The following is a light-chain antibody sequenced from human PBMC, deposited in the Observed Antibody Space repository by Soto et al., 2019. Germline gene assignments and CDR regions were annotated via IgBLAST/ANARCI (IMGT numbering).Light chain of an antibody. CDR1: QSVSSSY. Sequence: EIVLTQSPGTLSLSPGERATLSCRASQSVSSSYLAWYQQKPGQAPRPLIYGATSRGTGNPDRFSGSGSGTGFTLTISRLEPEDFAVYYCQKYGSSPPWTFGQGTKVEIK. CDR2: GAT. CDR3: QKYGSSPPWT. V-gene: IGKV3-20*01. J-gene: IGKJ1*01.